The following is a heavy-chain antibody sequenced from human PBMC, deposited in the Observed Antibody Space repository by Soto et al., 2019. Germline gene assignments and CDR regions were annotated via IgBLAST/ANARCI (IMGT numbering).Heavy chain of an antibody. CDR3: ARWELVTGLDY. CDR1: GFTFSTSE. V-gene: IGHV3-48*03. J-gene: IGHJ4*02. Sequence: VESGGDVVQPGGSLRLSCAASGFTFSTSEMSWVRQAPGRGLEWISHISSSGDTTYYADSVKGRFTISRDNANHSLLLQMNSLTVADTAVYYCARWELVTGLDYWGQGTLVTVSS. CDR2: ISSSGDTT. D-gene: IGHD1-26*01.